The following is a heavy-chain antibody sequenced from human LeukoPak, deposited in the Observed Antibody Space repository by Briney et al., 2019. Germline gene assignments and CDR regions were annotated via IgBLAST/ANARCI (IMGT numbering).Heavy chain of an antibody. D-gene: IGHD3-10*01. CDR3: AGYGSGSYPHPIY. Sequence: GASVKVSCKASGYTFTGYYMHWVRQAPGQGLEWMGWINPNSGGTNYAQKFQGRVTMTRDTSISTAYMELSRLRSDDTAVYYCAGYGSGSYPHPIYWGQGTLVTVSS. CDR1: GYTFTGYY. J-gene: IGHJ4*02. CDR2: INPNSGGT. V-gene: IGHV1-2*02.